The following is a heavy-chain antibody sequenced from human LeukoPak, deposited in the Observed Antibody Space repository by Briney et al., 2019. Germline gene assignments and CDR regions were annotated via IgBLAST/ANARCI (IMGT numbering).Heavy chain of an antibody. Sequence: PGGSLRLSCAASGSSFRSCWMHWVRRAPGKELVWVSRINGDGSTTNYADSVRGRFTISRDNAKNTLCLQMNSLRADDSAVYFCASLVGGYYPPVEAFDVWGQGTMVTVSS. V-gene: IGHV3-74*01. CDR3: ASLVGGYYPPVEAFDV. J-gene: IGHJ3*01. CDR2: INGDGSTT. D-gene: IGHD3-3*01. CDR1: GSSFRSCW.